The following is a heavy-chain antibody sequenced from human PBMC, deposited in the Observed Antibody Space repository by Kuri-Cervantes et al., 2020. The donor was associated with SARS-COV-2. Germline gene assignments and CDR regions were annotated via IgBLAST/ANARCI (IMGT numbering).Heavy chain of an antibody. CDR1: GFTFSSYG. CDR3: AKDMGLGSHDAFDI. CDR2: IRYDGSNK. Sequence: GESLKISCAASGFTFSSYGMHWVRQAPGKGLEWVAFIRYDGSNKYYADSVKGRFTISRDNSKNTLYLQMNSLRAEDMALYYCAKDMGLGSHDAFDIWGQGTMVTVSS. D-gene: IGHD7-27*01. J-gene: IGHJ3*02. V-gene: IGHV3-30*02.